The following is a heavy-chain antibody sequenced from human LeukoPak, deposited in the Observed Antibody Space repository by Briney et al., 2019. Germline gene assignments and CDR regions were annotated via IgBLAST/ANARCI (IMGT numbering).Heavy chain of an antibody. CDR3: ARGYSGGWYQDAFDI. CDR2: IYTSGST. V-gene: IGHV4-61*02. J-gene: IGHJ3*02. D-gene: IGHD6-19*01. Sequence: PSETLSLTCTVSGGSISRGSYYWSWIRQPAGKGLEWIGRIYTSGSTNYNPSLKSRVTISVDTSKNQFSLKLSSVTAADTAVYYCARGYSGGWYQDAFDIWGQGTMVTVSS. CDR1: GGSISRGSYY.